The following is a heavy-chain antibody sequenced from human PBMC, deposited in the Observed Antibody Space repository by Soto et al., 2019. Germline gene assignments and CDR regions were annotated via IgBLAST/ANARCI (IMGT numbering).Heavy chain of an antibody. J-gene: IGHJ6*02. CDR2: ISGYNGNT. CDR1: GYSLHTYA. CDR3: AREYGMDV. V-gene: IGHV1-18*01. Sequence: QVQLVQSGAEVQKPGASVNVSCKASGYSLHTYAISWVRPAPGQGLEWVGWISGYNGNTNYAQKFQGRVTLTTDTSTKTAFMELRSLTGDDTAVYYCAREYGMDVWGQGTTVTVSS.